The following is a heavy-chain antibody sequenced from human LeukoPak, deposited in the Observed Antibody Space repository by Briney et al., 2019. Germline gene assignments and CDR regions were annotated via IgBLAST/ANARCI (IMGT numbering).Heavy chain of an antibody. D-gene: IGHD1-26*01. J-gene: IGHJ4*02. V-gene: IGHV1-18*01. CDR2: SSGYNGNT. CDR3: ARHQYSATHYDLGY. CDR1: GDSFSGYV. Sequence: GASVRGSCKASGDSFSGYVINWGRQAPGQGVEWRGWSSGYNGNTNDAQKLQGRVTMTIETSTSTAYMGLRRLRSAETWLYNFARHQYSATHYDLGYWGQGTMVTVSS.